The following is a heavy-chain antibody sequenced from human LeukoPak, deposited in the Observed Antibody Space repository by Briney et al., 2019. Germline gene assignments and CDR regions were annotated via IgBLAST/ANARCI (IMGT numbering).Heavy chain of an antibody. CDR1: GGSFSGYY. J-gene: IGHJ4*02. CDR2: INHSGST. Sequence: SSETLSLTCAVYGGSFSGYYWSWIRQPPGKRLEWIGEINHSGSTNYNPSLQSRVPISVDTAKNQFSLKLSSVPAADTAVYYCARGRWHQSYWGQGTLVTVSS. D-gene: IGHD5-24*01. CDR3: ARGRWHQSY. V-gene: IGHV4-34*01.